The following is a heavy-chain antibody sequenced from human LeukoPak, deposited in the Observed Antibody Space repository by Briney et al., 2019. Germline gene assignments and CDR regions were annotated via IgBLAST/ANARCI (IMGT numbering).Heavy chain of an antibody. D-gene: IGHD3-22*01. J-gene: IGHJ3*02. V-gene: IGHV1-69*04. CDR1: GGTFSSYA. CDR2: IIPILGIA. CDR3: ARDGDSSGYYSSDAFDI. Sequence: ASVTVSCKASGGTFSSYAISWVRQAPGQGLEWMGRIIPILGIANYAQKFQGRVTITADKSTSTAYMELSSLRSEDTAVYYCARDGDSSGYYSSDAFDIWGQGTMVTVSS.